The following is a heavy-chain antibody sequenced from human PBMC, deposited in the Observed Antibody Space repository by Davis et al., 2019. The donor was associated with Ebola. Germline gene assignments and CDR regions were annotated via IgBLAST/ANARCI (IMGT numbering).Heavy chain of an antibody. J-gene: IGHJ5*02. Sequence: ASVKVSCKASGYTFTGYYMHWVRQAPGQGLEWMGLINPNSGCTNYAQKFQGRVTMTRDTSISTAYIELSRLRSDDTAVYYCARSPEIKLTIVLMAVNWLDPWGQGTMVTASS. CDR2: INPNSGCT. CDR3: ARSPEIKLTIVLMAVNWLDP. V-gene: IGHV1-2*06. CDR1: GYTFTGYY. D-gene: IGHD2-8*01.